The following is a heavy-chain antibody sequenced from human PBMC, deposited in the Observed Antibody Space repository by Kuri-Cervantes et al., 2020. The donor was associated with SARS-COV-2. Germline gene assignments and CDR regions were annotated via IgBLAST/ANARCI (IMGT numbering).Heavy chain of an antibody. Sequence: ASVKVSCKASGYTFTSYGIRWVRQAPGQGLEWMGWISAYNGNTNYAQKLQGRVTMTRNTSISTAYMELSSLRSEDTAVYYCARGLGFRPDYDFWSGYRVGYYMDVWGKGTTVTVSS. J-gene: IGHJ6*03. CDR1: GYTFTSYG. D-gene: IGHD3-3*01. CDR3: ARGLGFRPDYDFWSGYRVGYYMDV. CDR2: ISAYNGNT. V-gene: IGHV1-18*01.